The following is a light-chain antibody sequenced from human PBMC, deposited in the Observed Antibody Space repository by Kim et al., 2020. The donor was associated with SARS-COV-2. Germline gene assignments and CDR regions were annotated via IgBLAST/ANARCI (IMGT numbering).Light chain of an antibody. CDR3: QQYGSSGT. V-gene: IGKV3-20*01. CDR2: GAS. CDR1: QSVSSSY. Sequence: LSPGERATLSCRASQSVSSSYLAWYQQKPGQAPRLLIYGASSRATGIPDRFSGSGSGTDFTLTISRLEPEDFAVYYCQQYGSSGTFGQGTKVEIK. J-gene: IGKJ1*01.